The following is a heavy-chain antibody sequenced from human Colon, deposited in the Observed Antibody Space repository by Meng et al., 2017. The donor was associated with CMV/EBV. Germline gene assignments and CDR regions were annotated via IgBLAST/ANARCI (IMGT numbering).Heavy chain of an antibody. CDR2: IKQDGSEK. Sequence: GGSLRLSCAASGFTFSSDWMSWVRQAPGKGLEWVANIKQDGSEKYYVDSVKGRFTISRDNAKNSLYLQMNSLRAEDTAVYYCARELTMVRGVIIRGFYYYYYGMDVWGQGTTVTVSS. CDR1: GFTFSSDW. D-gene: IGHD3-10*01. CDR3: ARELTMVRGVIIRGFYYYYYGMDV. J-gene: IGHJ6*02. V-gene: IGHV3-7*01.